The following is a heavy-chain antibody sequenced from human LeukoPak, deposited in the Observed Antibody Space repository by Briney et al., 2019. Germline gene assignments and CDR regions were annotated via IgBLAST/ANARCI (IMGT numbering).Heavy chain of an antibody. CDR1: GGSISSYY. J-gene: IGHJ4*02. CDR3: AREYSSGWFPGY. Sequence: SETLSLTCTVSGGSISSYYWSWIRQPPGKGLEWIGYIYYSGSTNYNPSLKSRVSISVDTSKNQFSLKLSSVTAADTAVYYCAREYSSGWFPGYWGQGTLVTVSP. V-gene: IGHV4-59*12. D-gene: IGHD6-19*01. CDR2: IYYSGST.